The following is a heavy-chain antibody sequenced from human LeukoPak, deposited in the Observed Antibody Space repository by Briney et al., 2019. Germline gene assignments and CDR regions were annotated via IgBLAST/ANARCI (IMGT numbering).Heavy chain of an antibody. V-gene: IGHV4-59*08. Sequence: PSETLSLTCTVSGGSISNYYWSWLRQPPGKALEWIAYMYNSVSNYTPSLKSRVTISVDTSKNQFYMKVSSVTAADTAVYYCARHRARDGYNALAYWGQGTLVTVSS. CDR3: ARHRARDGYNALAY. J-gene: IGHJ4*02. CDR2: MYNSVS. CDR1: GGSISNYY. D-gene: IGHD5-24*01.